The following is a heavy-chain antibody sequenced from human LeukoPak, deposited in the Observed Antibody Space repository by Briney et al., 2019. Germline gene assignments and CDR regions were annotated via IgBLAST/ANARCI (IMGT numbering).Heavy chain of an antibody. CDR1: GFTFSSYA. J-gene: IGHJ6*02. Sequence: GGSLRLSCAASGFTFSSYAMHWVRQAPGKGLEWVAVISYDGSNKYYADSVKGRFTISRDNSKNTLYLQMNSLRAEDTAVYYCARGRTSSWYSYYGMDVWGQGTTVTVSS. CDR3: ARGRTSSWYSYYGMDV. V-gene: IGHV3-30-3*01. D-gene: IGHD6-13*01. CDR2: ISYDGSNK.